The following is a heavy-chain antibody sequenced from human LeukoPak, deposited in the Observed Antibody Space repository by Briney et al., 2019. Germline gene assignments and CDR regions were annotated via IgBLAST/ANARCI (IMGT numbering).Heavy chain of an antibody. CDR1: GFTVSSNY. V-gene: IGHV3-53*01. CDR3: QYQLSVMDAFDI. CDR2: IYSGGST. Sequence: GGSLRLSCAASGFTVSSNYMSWVRQAPGKGLEWVSVIYSGGSTYYADSVKGRFTISRDNSKNTLYLQMNSLRAEDTAVYYCQYQLSVMDAFDIWGQGTMVTVSS. J-gene: IGHJ3*02. D-gene: IGHD2-2*01.